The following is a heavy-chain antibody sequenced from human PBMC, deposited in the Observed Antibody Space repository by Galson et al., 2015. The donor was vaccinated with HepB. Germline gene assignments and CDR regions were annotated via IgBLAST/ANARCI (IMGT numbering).Heavy chain of an antibody. J-gene: IGHJ3*02. V-gene: IGHV1-69*13. CDR1: GGTFSSYA. Sequence: SVKVSCKASGGTFSSYAISWVRQAPGQGLEWMGGIIPIFGTANYAQKFQGRVTITADESTSTAYMELSSLRSEDTAVYYCARDYRPIFYSSGWYENAFDIWGQGTMVTVSS. CDR3: ARDYRPIFYSSGWYENAFDI. CDR2: IIPIFGTA. D-gene: IGHD6-19*01.